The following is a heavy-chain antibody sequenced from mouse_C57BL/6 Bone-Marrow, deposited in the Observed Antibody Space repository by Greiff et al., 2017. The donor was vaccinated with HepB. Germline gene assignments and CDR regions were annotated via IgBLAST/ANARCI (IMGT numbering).Heavy chain of an antibody. CDR3: ARMAYDYGWYFDV. D-gene: IGHD2-4*01. CDR2: IWWDDDK. V-gene: IGHV8-8*01. Sequence: QVQLKESGPGILQPSQTLSLTCSFSGFSLSTFGMGVGWIRQPSGKGLEWLAHIWWDDDKYYNPALKSRPTISKDTSKNQVFLKIANVDTADTATYYCARMAYDYGWYFDVWGTGTTVTVSS. CDR1: GFSLSTFGMG. J-gene: IGHJ1*03.